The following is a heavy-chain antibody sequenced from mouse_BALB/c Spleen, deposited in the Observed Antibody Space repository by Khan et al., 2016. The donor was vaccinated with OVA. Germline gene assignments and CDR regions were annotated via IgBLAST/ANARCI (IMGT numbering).Heavy chain of an antibody. J-gene: IGHJ1*01. V-gene: IGHV14-3*02. CDR1: GFTFNDSD. CDR3: VHPGTYDREFDV. CDR2: IAPSNGET. Sequence: VQLQQSGAELVKPGASVKLSCTASGFTFNDSDMHWVNQRPEQGLEWIGKIAPSNGETKFDAKFNGKATLTSDTSSNTSYLQLSSLTSEDTAVYYCVHPGTYDREFDVWGQGTTVTVSA. D-gene: IGHD2-12*01.